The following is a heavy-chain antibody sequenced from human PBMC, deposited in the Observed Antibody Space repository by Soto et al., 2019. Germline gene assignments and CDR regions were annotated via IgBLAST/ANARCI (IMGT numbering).Heavy chain of an antibody. CDR2: IYYSGTT. CDR1: GGSINTGDYY. CDR3: ARGVDFEGFSPYGRDV. J-gene: IGHJ6*02. V-gene: IGHV4-30-4*01. Sequence: PSETLSLTCTVSGGSINTGDYYWTWIRQPRGKGLEWIGYIYYSGTTYYNPSLKSRVSLSLDTSKNHFSLRLTSVTAADTAVYYCARGVDFEGFSPYGRDVWGQGTTVTISS. D-gene: IGHD3-3*01.